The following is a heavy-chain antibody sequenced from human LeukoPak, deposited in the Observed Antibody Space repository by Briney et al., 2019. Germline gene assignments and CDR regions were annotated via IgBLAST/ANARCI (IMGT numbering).Heavy chain of an antibody. Sequence: ASVKVSCEASGYTFTSYGISWVRQAPGQGLEWMGWISAYNGNTNYAQKLQGRVTMTTDTSTSTAYMELRSLRSDDTAVYYCARDHCSSTSCYGFYYYGMDVWGQGTTVTVSS. CDR1: GYTFTSYG. D-gene: IGHD2-2*01. V-gene: IGHV1-18*01. CDR3: ARDHCSSTSCYGFYYYGMDV. J-gene: IGHJ6*02. CDR2: ISAYNGNT.